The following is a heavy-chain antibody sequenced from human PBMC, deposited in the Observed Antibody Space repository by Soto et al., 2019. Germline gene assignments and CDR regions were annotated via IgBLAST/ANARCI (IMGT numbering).Heavy chain of an antibody. CDR3: VNLHSSGWEKDY. J-gene: IGHJ4*02. CDR2: INAGNGNT. D-gene: IGHD6-19*01. V-gene: IGHV1-3*01. Sequence: ASVKVSCKASGYTFTSYAMHWVRQAPGQRLEWMGWINAGNGNTKYSQKFQGRVTITRDTSASTAYMELSSLRAEDTAVYYCVNLHSSGWEKDYWGQGTLVTVSS. CDR1: GYTFTSYA.